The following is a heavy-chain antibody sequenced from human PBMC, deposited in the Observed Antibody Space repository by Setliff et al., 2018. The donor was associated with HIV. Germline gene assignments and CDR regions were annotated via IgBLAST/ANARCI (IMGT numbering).Heavy chain of an antibody. V-gene: IGHV7-4-1*01. CDR3: TRDHTPPPNYDFWSGRGWFDP. CDR1: GYSLTSYS. D-gene: IGHD3-3*01. CDR2: INCNAGNP. J-gene: IGHJ5*02. Sequence: GASVKVSCKASGYSLTSYSINWVRQAPGQGLEWMGCINCNAGNPTYAHGFTGRFVFSVDTPVSTAYLQIFSLKAEDTAVYYCTRDHTPPPNYDFWSGRGWFDPWGQGTLVTVSS.